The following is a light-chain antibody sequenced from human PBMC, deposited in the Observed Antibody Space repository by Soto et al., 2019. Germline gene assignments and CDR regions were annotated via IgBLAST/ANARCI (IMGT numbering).Light chain of an antibody. CDR3: QQYNTYPLT. V-gene: IGKV1-5*03. J-gene: IGKJ4*01. CDR2: KAS. CDR1: QSISTW. Sequence: IQMTQSPSILSASVGDRVTITCRASQSISTWLAWYQQKPGKAPKLLIYKASNLEGGVPSRFSGSGSGTEFNITISSLQTDDFATYYCQQYNTYPLTFGGGTKVDNK.